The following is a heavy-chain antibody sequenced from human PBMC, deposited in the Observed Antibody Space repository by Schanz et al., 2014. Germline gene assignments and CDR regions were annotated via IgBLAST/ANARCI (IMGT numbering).Heavy chain of an antibody. J-gene: IGHJ4*02. CDR1: GFTFTDHA. V-gene: IGHV3-23*01. CDR3: VKEGTVVSGSPRDY. Sequence: EVQLLASGGCLVQPGGSLRLTCLTSGFTFTDHAMSWVRQAPGKGLEWVSTISGLGEATFYSDSVKGRFTVSRDNSKNMLYLQMNSLRADDTAVYYCVKEGTVVSGSPRDYWGQGALVTVSS. D-gene: IGHD3-10*01. CDR2: ISGLGEAT.